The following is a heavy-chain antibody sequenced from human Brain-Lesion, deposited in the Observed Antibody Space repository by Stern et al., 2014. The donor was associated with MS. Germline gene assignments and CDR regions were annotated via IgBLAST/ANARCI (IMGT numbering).Heavy chain of an antibody. CDR3: ARDITGSSAYFAY. D-gene: IGHD1-14*01. CDR2: ISGNSGTI. J-gene: IGHJ4*02. V-gene: IGHV3-9*01. CDR1: GFTFDDYA. Sequence: MQLVQSGGDLVQPGRSLRLSCAAFGFTFDDYAMHWVRQAPGKGLEWVAGISGNSGTIGYADSVKGRFTTSRDNAYSSLYLQMNSLRPEDTALYYCARDITGSSAYFAYWGQGTLVTVSS.